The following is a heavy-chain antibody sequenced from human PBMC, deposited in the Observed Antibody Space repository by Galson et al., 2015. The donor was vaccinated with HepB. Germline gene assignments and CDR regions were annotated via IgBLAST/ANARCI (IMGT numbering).Heavy chain of an antibody. CDR2: ISYDGSNK. J-gene: IGHJ6*02. CDR1: GFTFSSYA. D-gene: IGHD6-19*01. CDR3: ARDTRGVGSDWPLYYYYYYGMDV. Sequence: SLRLSCAASGFTFSSYAMHWVRQAPGKGLEWVAVISYDGSNKYYADSVKGRFTISRDNSKNTLYLQMNSLRAEDTAVYYCARDTRGVGSDWPLYYYYYYGMDVWGQGTTVTVPS. V-gene: IGHV3-30-3*01.